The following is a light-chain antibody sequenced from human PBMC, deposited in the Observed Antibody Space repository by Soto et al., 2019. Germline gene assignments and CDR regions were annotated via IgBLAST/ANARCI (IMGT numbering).Light chain of an antibody. Sequence: IVITEAPATLPASRGEIATLSCRAGKNIHPNLAWYHQTPGPAPRLLLYGASTGATGLAARFSGSGYGTEFTLTISRLQAEGCAVHYCQQYCNWPSTFGQATGME. CDR1: KNIHPN. V-gene: IGKV3-15*01. J-gene: IGKJ5*01. CDR2: GAS. CDR3: QQYCNWPST.